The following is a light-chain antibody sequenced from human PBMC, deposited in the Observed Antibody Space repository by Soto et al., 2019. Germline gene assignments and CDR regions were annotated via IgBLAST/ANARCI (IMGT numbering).Light chain of an antibody. V-gene: IGLV2-14*03. J-gene: IGLJ2*01. CDR1: SSDVGDYNY. Sequence: QSALTQPASVSGSPGQSITISCTGTSSDVGDYNYVSWYQQHPGKAPRLIIYDVTDRPSGVSNRLSGSKSGNTASLTISGRQAEDEADSYCSSYTGSTTLVIFGGGTKLTVL. CDR2: DVT. CDR3: SSYTGSTTLVI.